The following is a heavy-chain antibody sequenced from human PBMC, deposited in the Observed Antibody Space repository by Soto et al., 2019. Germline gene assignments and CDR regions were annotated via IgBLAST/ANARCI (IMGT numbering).Heavy chain of an antibody. V-gene: IGHV4-31*03. CDR3: AREQGEGYGAGSFRWFDP. D-gene: IGHD3-10*01. J-gene: IGHJ5*02. Sequence: QVQLQESGPGLVKPSQTLSLTCTVSGGSISSGGYYWSWIRQHPEKGLEWIGYIYYSGSTYYNPSPKSRVTMSLDTSENHFSLTLIHVTAADTAMYYCAREQGEGYGAGSFRWFDPWGQGTMVTVSS. CDR1: GGSISSGGYY. CDR2: IYYSGST.